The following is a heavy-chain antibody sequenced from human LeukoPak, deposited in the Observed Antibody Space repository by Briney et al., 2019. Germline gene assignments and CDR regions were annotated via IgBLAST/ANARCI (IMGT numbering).Heavy chain of an antibody. V-gene: IGHV1-18*01. D-gene: IGHD3-22*01. J-gene: IGHJ4*02. CDR3: ATLYDSSGYYYFDY. CDR1: GYTFTSYG. Sequence: ASVKVSCKASGYTFTSYGISWVRQAPGQGLEWMGWISAYNGNTNCAQKLQGRVTMTSDTSTSTAYMELRSLRSEDTAVYYCATLYDSSGYYYFDYWGQGTLVTVSS. CDR2: ISAYNGNT.